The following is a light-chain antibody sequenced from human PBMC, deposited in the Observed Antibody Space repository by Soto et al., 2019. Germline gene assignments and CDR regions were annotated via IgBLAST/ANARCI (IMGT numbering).Light chain of an antibody. J-gene: IGLJ1*01. Sequence: SVLTQPASVSGSPGQSITISCTGTSSDGVGFNYVSWYQQHPGKAPKLLIFDVYSRPSGISNRFSGSKSGNTASLTISGLQAEDEADYYCSSSTTSSYYVFGAGTKVTVL. CDR1: SSDGVGFNY. CDR3: SSSTTSSYYV. CDR2: DVY. V-gene: IGLV2-14*01.